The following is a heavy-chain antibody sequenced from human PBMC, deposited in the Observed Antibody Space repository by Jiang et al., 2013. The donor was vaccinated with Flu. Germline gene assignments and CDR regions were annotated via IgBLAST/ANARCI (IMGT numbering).Heavy chain of an antibody. J-gene: IGHJ6*02. CDR1: Y. CDR3: ATGIVVVPAAIHGHYYYYGMDV. Sequence: YWGWIRQPQEGLEWIGSIYYSGSTYYNPSLKSRVTISVDTSKNQFSLKLSFVTAADTAVYYCATGIVVVPAAIHGHYYYYGMDVWGQGTTVTVSS. V-gene: IGHV4-39*01. D-gene: IGHD2-2*02. CDR2: IYYSGST.